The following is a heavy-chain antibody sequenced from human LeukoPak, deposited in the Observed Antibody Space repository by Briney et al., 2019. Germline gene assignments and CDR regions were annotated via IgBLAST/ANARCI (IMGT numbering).Heavy chain of an antibody. J-gene: IGHJ3*02. V-gene: IGHV3-48*01. CDR2: ISSSSSTI. CDR3: ASSVAVAGDDAFDI. D-gene: IGHD6-19*01. Sequence: GGSLRLSCAASGFTFSSYSMNWVRQAPGKGLEWVSSISSSSSTIYYADSVKGRFTISRDNAKNSLYLQMNSLRAEDTAVYYCASSVAVAGDDAFDIWGQGTMVTVSS. CDR1: GFTFSSYS.